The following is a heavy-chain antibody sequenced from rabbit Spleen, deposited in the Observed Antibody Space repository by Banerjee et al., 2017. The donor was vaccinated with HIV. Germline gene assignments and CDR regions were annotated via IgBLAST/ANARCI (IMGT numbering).Heavy chain of an antibody. D-gene: IGHD4-2*01. CDR1: GVSFSGSSY. CDR3: ARDAAGREDFNL. Sequence: QEQLVESGGGLVQPEGSLTLTCTASGVSFSGSSYMSWVRQAPGKGLEWIACIDVSKSGRTYFATWAKGRFTISKPSSTTVTLQMTSLTAADTATYFCARDAAGREDFNLWGPGTLVTVS. CDR2: IDVSKSGRT. J-gene: IGHJ4*01. V-gene: IGHV1S45*01.